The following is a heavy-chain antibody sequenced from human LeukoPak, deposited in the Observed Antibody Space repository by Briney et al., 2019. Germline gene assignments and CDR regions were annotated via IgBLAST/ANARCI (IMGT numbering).Heavy chain of an antibody. D-gene: IGHD4-23*01. V-gene: IGHV4-59*01. CDR3: ARDDYGGNSFDY. CDR2: IYYSGST. J-gene: IGHJ4*02. CDR1: GGSISSYY. Sequence: SETLSLTCTVSGGSISSYYWSWIRQPPGKGLEWIGYIYYSGSTNYNPSLKSRVTISVDTSKNQFSLKLSSVTAADTAVYYCARDDYGGNSFDYWGQGTLVTVSS.